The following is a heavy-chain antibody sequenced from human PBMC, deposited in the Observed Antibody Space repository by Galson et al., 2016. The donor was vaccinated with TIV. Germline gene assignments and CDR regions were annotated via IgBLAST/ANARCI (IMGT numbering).Heavy chain of an antibody. D-gene: IGHD3-10*01. CDR3: AGSAPPDV. CDR2: ISTYNGYT. CDR1: GYSFTNYG. Sequence: SVKASCKASGYSFTNYGIAWVRQAPGQGLEWMGWISTYNGYTDYAQKLQGRVTMTTDTSTSTAYMELRSLRSDDTAMYYCAGSAPPDVWGPGTLVTVSS. J-gene: IGHJ4*01. V-gene: IGHV1-18*01.